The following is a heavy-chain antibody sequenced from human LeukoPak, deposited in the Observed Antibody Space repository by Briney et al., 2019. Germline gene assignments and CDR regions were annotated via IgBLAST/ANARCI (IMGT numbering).Heavy chain of an antibody. J-gene: IGHJ5*02. Sequence: SETLSLTCSASGGSIISTNYYWGWIRPPPGKGLDWTGIIYNSGCTYYNPSLKSRVTMSVDTSKNQFSLKVSSVTASDTAVYYCARHGSDSNFNPSWCVPWGQGTLVTVSS. CDR2: IYNSGCT. CDR3: ARHGSDSNFNPSWCVP. CDR1: GGSIISTNYY. D-gene: IGHD1-7*01. V-gene: IGHV4-39*01.